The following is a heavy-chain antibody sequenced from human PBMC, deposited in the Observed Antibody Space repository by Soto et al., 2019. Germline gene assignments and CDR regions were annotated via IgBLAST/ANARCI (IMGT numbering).Heavy chain of an antibody. CDR3: AGCPSHYGPNWFDA. Sequence: QLQLQESGPGLVKPSETLSLTCALSGGSISSGSHHWGWIRQPPGKGLEWIGTIYYNGNTYYNPCPQRRVTLSVAMATNQFALKLISVTATDTAVYYCAGCPSHYGPNWFDAWGQGTLVTVSS. CDR2: IYYNGNT. CDR1: GGSISSGSHH. D-gene: IGHD4-4*01. J-gene: IGHJ5*02. V-gene: IGHV4-39*01.